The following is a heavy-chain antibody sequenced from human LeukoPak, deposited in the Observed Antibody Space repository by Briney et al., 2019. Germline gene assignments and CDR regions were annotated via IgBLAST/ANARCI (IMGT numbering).Heavy chain of an antibody. J-gene: IGHJ4*02. CDR1: GGSFSGYY. Sequence: SETLSLTCAVYGGSFSGYYWSWIRQPPGKGLEWIGEINHSGSTNYNPSLKSRVTTSVDTSKNQFSLKLSSVTAADTAVYYCARTQLGYCSSTSCSTGFDYWGQGTLVTVSS. D-gene: IGHD2-2*01. CDR2: INHSGST. V-gene: IGHV4-34*01. CDR3: ARTQLGYCSSTSCSTGFDY.